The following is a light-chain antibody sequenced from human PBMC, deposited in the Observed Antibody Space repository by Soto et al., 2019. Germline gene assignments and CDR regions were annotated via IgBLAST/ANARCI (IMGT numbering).Light chain of an antibody. CDR2: AAS. CDR3: QKYNSALLLT. J-gene: IGKJ4*01. V-gene: IGKV1-27*01. CDR1: QDISNY. Sequence: DIQMTQSPSSLSASVGDRVTITCRASQDISNYLAWYQQKPGKPPKLLIYAASTLQLGVPSRFSGSGSGTEFTLTISSLQPEDVATYYCQKYNSALLLTFGGGTKVEIK.